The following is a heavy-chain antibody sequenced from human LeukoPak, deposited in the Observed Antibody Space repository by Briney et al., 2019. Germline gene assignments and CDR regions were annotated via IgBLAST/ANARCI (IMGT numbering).Heavy chain of an antibody. J-gene: IGHJ1*01. V-gene: IGHV1-18*01. CDR3: AGYGDYDFWSKDFQH. Sequence: GASVKVSCKASGYTFTSYGISWVRQAPGQGLEWMGWISAYNGNTNYAQKLQGRVTMTTDTSTSTAYMELRSLRSDDTAVYYCAGYGDYDFWSKDFQHWGQGTLVTVSS. D-gene: IGHD3-3*01. CDR2: ISAYNGNT. CDR1: GYTFTSYG.